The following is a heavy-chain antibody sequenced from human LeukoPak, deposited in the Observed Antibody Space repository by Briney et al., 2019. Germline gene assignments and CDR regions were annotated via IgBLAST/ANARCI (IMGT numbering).Heavy chain of an antibody. CDR2: INHSGST. V-gene: IGHV4-34*01. CDR1: GGSFSGYY. J-gene: IGHJ4*02. Sequence: SGTLSLTCAVYGGSFSGYYWSWIRQPPGKGLEWIGEINHSGSTNYNPSLKSRVTISVDTSKNQFSLKLSSVTAADTAVYYCGRGAYGGNSGDYWGQGTLVTVSS. D-gene: IGHD4-23*01. CDR3: GRGAYGGNSGDY.